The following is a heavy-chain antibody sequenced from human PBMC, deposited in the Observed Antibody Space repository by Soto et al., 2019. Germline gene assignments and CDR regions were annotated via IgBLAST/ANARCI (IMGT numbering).Heavy chain of an antibody. V-gene: IGHV4-34*01. Sequence: PSETLSLTCGVHGGPFSRYYWTWIRQTPGKGLEWIGEIHHSGNANYNPALQSRVSLSVDTSKNQFSLKLTSVTVADTATYYCAGDNVVVNPIRYYHYGMDAWGQGTTVTVS. D-gene: IGHD2-15*01. CDR1: GGPFSRYY. CDR2: IHHSGNA. CDR3: AGDNVVVNPIRYYHYGMDA. J-gene: IGHJ6*02.